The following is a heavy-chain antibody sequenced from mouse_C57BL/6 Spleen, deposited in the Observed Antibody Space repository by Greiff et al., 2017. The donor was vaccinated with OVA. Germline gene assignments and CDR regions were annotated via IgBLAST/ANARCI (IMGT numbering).Heavy chain of an antibody. J-gene: IGHJ3*01. CDR1: GYTFTSYW. D-gene: IGHD2-1*01. CDR2: INPSDSDT. V-gene: IGHV1-74*01. CDR3: AIGGNYDGWFAY. Sequence: QVQLQQPGAELVKPGASVKVSCKASGYTFTSYWMHWVKQRPGQGLEWIGRINPSDSDTNYNQKFKGKATLTVDKSSSTAYMQLSSMTSEDSAVYYCAIGGNYDGWFAYWGQGTLVTVSA.